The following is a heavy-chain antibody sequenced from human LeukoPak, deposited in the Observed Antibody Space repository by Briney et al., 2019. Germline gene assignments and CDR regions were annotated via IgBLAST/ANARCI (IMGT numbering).Heavy chain of an antibody. CDR2: IWYDGSNK. Sequence: PARSLRLSCAASGFIFSSHGMHWVRQAPGKGLEWVAVIWYDGSNKHYASSVRRRFTISRDNFKHSLYLQINSLRADATAVYYCARVYRAVDIWSGYSLLHYWGRGTLVSVSS. D-gene: IGHD3-3*01. V-gene: IGHV3-33*01. J-gene: IGHJ4*02. CDR1: GFIFSSHG. CDR3: ARVYRAVDIWSGYSLLHY.